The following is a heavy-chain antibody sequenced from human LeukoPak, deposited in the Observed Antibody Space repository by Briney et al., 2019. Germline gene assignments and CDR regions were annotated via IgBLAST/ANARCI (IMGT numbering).Heavy chain of an antibody. V-gene: IGHV3-30*03. Sequence: GRSLRLSCAASRFTFSSYGMHWVRQAPGKGLEWVTVISYDGSKKYYADSVKGRITISRDNSKKTLYLQMNSLRAEDTAVYYCARGLPRGYMDVWGKGTTVTISS. J-gene: IGHJ6*03. CDR2: ISYDGSKK. CDR1: RFTFSSYG. CDR3: ARGLPRGYMDV.